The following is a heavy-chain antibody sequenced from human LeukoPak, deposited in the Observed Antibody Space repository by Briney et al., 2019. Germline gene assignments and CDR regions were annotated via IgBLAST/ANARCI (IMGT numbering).Heavy chain of an antibody. CDR2: IWYDGSNK. CDR1: GFTFSSYG. J-gene: IGHJ4*02. D-gene: IGHD3-22*01. V-gene: IGHV3-33*01. CDR3: ARGSGYYLGY. Sequence: RRSLRLSCAASGFTFSSYGMHWVRQAPGKGLEWVAVIWYDGSNKYYADSVKGRFTISRDNSKNTLYLQMNSLRAEDTAVYYCARGSGYYLGYWGQGTLVTVSS.